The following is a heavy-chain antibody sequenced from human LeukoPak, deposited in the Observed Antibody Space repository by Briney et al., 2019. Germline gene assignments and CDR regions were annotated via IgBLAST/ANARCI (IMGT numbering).Heavy chain of an antibody. CDR2: IYYSGST. CDR3: ARVPDYYGSGSYYFDY. J-gene: IGHJ4*02. CDR1: GGSISSYY. V-gene: IGHV4-59*01. Sequence: SETLSLSCTVSGGSISSYYWSWIRQPPWKGLEWIGYIYYSGSTNHNPSLKSRVTISVDTFKNQFSLKLSSVTAADTAVYYCARVPDYYGSGSYYFDYWGQGTLVTVSS. D-gene: IGHD3-10*01.